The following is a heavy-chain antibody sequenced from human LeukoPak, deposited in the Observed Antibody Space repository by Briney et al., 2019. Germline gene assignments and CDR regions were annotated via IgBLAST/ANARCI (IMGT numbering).Heavy chain of an antibody. J-gene: IGHJ3*02. CDR3: ARVGSGSYYNAWAFDI. CDR1: GFTFSNG. V-gene: IGHV3-30*03. Sequence: PGGSLRLSCAASGFTFSNGMHWVRQAPGKGLEWVALISYDGSNKHYADSVKGRFTISRDNSKNTLYLQMNSLRAEDTAVYYCARVGSGSYYNAWAFDIWGQGTMVTVSS. D-gene: IGHD3-10*01. CDR2: ISYDGSNK.